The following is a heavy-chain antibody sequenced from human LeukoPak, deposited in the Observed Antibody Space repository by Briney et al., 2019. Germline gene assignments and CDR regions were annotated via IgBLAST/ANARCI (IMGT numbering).Heavy chain of an antibody. CDR3: ARGRGYSYGYSDY. J-gene: IGHJ4*02. V-gene: IGHV1-8*01. CDR2: MSPNSGNT. D-gene: IGHD5-18*01. CDR1: GYTFTNYD. Sequence: ASVKVSCKASGYTFTNYDIILVRQATGQGLEWMGWMSPNSGNTGYAQKFQGRVTMTRNTSISTAFMDLSSLRSEDTGVYYCARGRGYSYGYSDYWGQGTLVTVSS.